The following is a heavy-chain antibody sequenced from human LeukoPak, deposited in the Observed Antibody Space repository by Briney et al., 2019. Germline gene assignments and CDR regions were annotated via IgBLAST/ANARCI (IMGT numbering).Heavy chain of an antibody. CDR1: VYTFTGYY. V-gene: IGHV1-2*02. Sequence: ASVKVSCKASVYTFTGYYIHWVRQAPGQGLEWMGWIYPYSGDTNYAQNFQGRVTMTRDTSISTAYMELSSLKSDDTAVYYCAGDRNSGSSLDIWGQGTMLTVSS. CDR2: IYPYSGDT. J-gene: IGHJ3*02. D-gene: IGHD6-6*01. CDR3: AGDRNSGSSLDI.